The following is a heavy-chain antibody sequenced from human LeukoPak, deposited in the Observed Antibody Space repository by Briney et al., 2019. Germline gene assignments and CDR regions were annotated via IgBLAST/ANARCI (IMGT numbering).Heavy chain of an antibody. J-gene: IGHJ6*02. Sequence: GGSLRLSCAASGFTFSSYWMSWVRQAPGKGLEWVANIKQDGSEKYYVDSVKGRFTISRDNAKNSLYLQMNSLRAEDTAVYYCARRVREDTAMAMVIWGLYYYGMDVWGQGTTVTVSS. D-gene: IGHD5-18*01. CDR3: ARRVREDTAMAMVIWGLYYYGMDV. CDR1: GFTFSSYW. V-gene: IGHV3-7*01. CDR2: IKQDGSEK.